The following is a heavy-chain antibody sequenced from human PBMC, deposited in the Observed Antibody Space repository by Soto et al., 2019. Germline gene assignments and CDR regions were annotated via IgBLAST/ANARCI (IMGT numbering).Heavy chain of an antibody. Sequence: LRLSCAASGFTFSSYAMSWVRQAPGKGLEWVSAISGSGGSTYYADSVKGRFTISRDNSKNTLYLQMNSLRAEDTAVYYCAKDRGSGWYFFDYWGQGTLVTVSS. D-gene: IGHD6-19*01. CDR2: ISGSGGST. J-gene: IGHJ4*02. V-gene: IGHV3-23*01. CDR1: GFTFSSYA. CDR3: AKDRGSGWYFFDY.